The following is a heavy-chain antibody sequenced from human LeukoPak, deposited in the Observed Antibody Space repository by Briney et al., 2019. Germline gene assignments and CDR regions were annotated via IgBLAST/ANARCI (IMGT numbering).Heavy chain of an antibody. CDR2: ISYDGSNK. CDR1: GFTFSSYG. Sequence: QPGGSLRLSCAASGFTFSSYGMHWVRQAPGKGLEWVAVISYDGSNKYYADSVKGRFTVSRDNAKKSLFLQMNSLRADDTAVYYCAKGTTVVSPRYFDLWGRGSLVTVSS. V-gene: IGHV3-30*18. J-gene: IGHJ2*01. D-gene: IGHD4-23*01. CDR3: AKGTTVVSPRYFDL.